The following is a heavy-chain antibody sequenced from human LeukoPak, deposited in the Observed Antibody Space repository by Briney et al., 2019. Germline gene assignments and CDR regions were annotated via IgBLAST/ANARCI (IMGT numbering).Heavy chain of an antibody. CDR3: AKDLREWYYDPNGNYFSYGMDV. V-gene: IGHV3-11*01. CDR1: GFTFRKHY. J-gene: IGHJ6*02. CDR2: IDASGSTI. Sequence: GGSLRLSCAASGFTFRKHYMSWIQQAPGRGPEWVAYIDASGSTIYYRDSVNGRFTISRDNTKNSLHLQMNSLRAEDTAVYYCAKDLREWYYDPNGNYFSYGMDVWGQGTTVVVSS. D-gene: IGHD3-22*01.